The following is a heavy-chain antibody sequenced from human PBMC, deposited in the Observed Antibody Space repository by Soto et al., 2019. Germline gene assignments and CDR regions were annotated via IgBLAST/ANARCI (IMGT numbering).Heavy chain of an antibody. Sequence: PSDTLCLTCTVSGGSISSFFYYWSWIRQHPGKGLEWIGYIYYSGSTYYNPSLKSRVTISVDTSKNQFSLKLSSVTAADTAVYYCARVGVTMIVVHFDYWGQGTLVTVS. CDR2: IYYSGST. D-gene: IGHD3-22*01. CDR3: ARVGVTMIVVHFDY. CDR1: GGSISSFFYY. J-gene: IGHJ4*02. V-gene: IGHV4-31*03.